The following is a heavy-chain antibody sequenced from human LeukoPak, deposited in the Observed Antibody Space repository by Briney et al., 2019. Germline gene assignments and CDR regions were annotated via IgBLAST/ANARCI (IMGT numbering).Heavy chain of an antibody. Sequence: GGSLSLSCAASGFKFDAYPMSWVRQAPGKGLEWVSSISDSGGITHYAESVRGRFSLSRDNFEKTLYLEMNRLSAEDTAVYYCAKGKINHDGAFDIWGQGTRVIVAS. V-gene: IGHV3-23*01. D-gene: IGHD1-14*01. J-gene: IGHJ3*02. CDR2: ISDSGGIT. CDR1: GFKFDAYP. CDR3: AKGKINHDGAFDI.